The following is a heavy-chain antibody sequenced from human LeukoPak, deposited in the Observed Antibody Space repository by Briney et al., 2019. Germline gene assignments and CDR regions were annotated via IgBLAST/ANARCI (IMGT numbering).Heavy chain of an antibody. D-gene: IGHD5-12*01. Sequence: PGASLRLSCAASGFTFSNYAMNWVRQAPGKGLEWVSAIRGSGGSTYYADSVKGRFTISRDNSKNTLYLQMNSLRAEDTAVYYCAKEAWSSGYDSYFDYWGRGTLVTVSS. J-gene: IGHJ4*02. CDR3: AKEAWSSGYDSYFDY. V-gene: IGHV3-23*01. CDR1: GFTFSNYA. CDR2: IRGSGGST.